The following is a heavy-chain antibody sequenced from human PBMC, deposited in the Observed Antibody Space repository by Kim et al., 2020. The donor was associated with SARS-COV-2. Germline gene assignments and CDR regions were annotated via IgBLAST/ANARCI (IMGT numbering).Heavy chain of an antibody. CDR2: INSDGSST. CDR3: AREGAHSSSWYLDYYYYGMDV. J-gene: IGHJ6*02. Sequence: GGSLRLSCAASGFTFSSYWMHWVRQAPGKGLVWVSRINSDGSSTSYADSVKGRFTISRDNAKNTMYLQMNSLRAEDTAVYYCAREGAHSSSWYLDYYYYGMDVWGQGTTVTVSS. CDR1: GFTFSSYW. D-gene: IGHD6-13*01. V-gene: IGHV3-74*01.